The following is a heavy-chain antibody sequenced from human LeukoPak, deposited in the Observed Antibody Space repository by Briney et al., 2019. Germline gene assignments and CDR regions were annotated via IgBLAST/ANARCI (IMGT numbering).Heavy chain of an antibody. V-gene: IGHV3-48*01. CDR2: ISSSSSII. CDR1: GFTFSSYS. Sequence: GGSLRLSCAASGFTFSSYSMNWVRQAPGKGLEWVSYISSSSSIIYYADSVKGRFTISRDNAKNSLYLQMNSLGAEDTAVYYCARHPDYCSSTSCYLFDYWGQGTLVTVSS. CDR3: ARHPDYCSSTSCYLFDY. J-gene: IGHJ4*02. D-gene: IGHD2-2*01.